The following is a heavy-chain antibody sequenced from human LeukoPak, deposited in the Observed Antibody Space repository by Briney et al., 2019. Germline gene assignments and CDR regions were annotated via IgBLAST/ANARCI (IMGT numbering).Heavy chain of an antibody. CDR3: ARGGAAATLDY. Sequence: PGGSLRLSCAASGFTFSSYDMHWVRHAPGKGLEWVSAIGTAGDTYYPGSVKGRFTISRENAKNSLYLQMNSLRAGDTAVYYCARGGAAATLDYWAQGTRVSVSS. J-gene: IGHJ4*02. D-gene: IGHD6-13*01. CDR1: GFTFSSYD. V-gene: IGHV3-13*01. CDR2: IGTAGDT.